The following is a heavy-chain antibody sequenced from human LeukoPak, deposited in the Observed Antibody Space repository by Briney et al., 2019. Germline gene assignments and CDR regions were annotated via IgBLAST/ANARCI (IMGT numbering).Heavy chain of an antibody. CDR1: GFTFNTSD. CDR2: IRGGGSLT. V-gene: IGHV3-48*03. J-gene: IGHJ4*02. CDR3: GADRRGGAREFDY. Sequence: GGSLRLSCAASGFTFNTSDMIWVRPAPGKGLEWLSYIRGGGSLTYSADSVKGRFTISRDKAKNSLYMQMNRLRVEDKAVYYGGADRRGGAREFDYWGQGTLVTVSS. D-gene: IGHD6-6*01.